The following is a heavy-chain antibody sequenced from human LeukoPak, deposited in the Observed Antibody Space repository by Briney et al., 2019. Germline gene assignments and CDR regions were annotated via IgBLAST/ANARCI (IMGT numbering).Heavy chain of an antibody. CDR2: IYSGGST. D-gene: IGHD6-13*01. CDR3: ARMYSSSFGYYYYYMDV. CDR1: GFTVSSNY. V-gene: IGHV3-66*01. Sequence: GGSLRLSCAASGFTVSSNYMSWVRQAPGKGLEWVSVIYSGGSTYYADSVKGRFTISRDNSKNTLYLQMNSLRAEDTAVYYCARMYSSSFGYYYYYMDVWGKGTTVTISS. J-gene: IGHJ6*03.